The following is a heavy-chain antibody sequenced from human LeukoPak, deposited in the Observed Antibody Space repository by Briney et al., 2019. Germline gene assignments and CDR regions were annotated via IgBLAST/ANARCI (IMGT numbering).Heavy chain of an antibody. Sequence: GGSLRLSCAASGFAVSSNYMSWVRQAPGKGLEWVSVIYSGGSTYYADSVKGRLTISRDNAKNSVYLQIHNLRAEDTAVYYCARDLGWLQSDYWGQGTLVTVSS. CDR1: GFAVSSNY. J-gene: IGHJ4*02. D-gene: IGHD5-24*01. CDR3: ARDLGWLQSDY. CDR2: IYSGGST. V-gene: IGHV3-53*01.